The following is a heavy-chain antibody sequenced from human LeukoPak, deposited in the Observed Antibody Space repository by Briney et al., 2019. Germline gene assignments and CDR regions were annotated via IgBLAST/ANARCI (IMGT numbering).Heavy chain of an antibody. CDR3: ARGSVAGTFYDY. D-gene: IGHD6-19*01. J-gene: IGHJ4*02. V-gene: IGHV1-69*05. CDR2: IIPIFGTA. CDR1: GGTFSSYA. Sequence: SVKVSCKASGGTFSSYAISWVRQAPGQGLEWMGRIIPIFGTANYARKFQGRVTITTDESTSTAYMELSSLRSEDTAVYYCARGSVAGTFYDYWGQGTLVTVSS.